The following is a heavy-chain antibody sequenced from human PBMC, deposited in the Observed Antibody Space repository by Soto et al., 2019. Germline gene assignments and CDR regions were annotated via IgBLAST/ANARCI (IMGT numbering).Heavy chain of an antibody. J-gene: IGHJ4*02. V-gene: IGHV3-7*01. Sequence: QLVESGGGLVQPGGSLRLSCAASGFTFSYYWMSWVRQAPGKGLEWLANVKTDGSERYYADSVRGRFTISRDNAKNLLCLQINNLRVDDTAVYYCVRDDDEGYYVSGRLVGHDYWGQGTLITVSS. CDR3: VRDDDEGYYVSGRLVGHDY. CDR1: GFTFSYYW. D-gene: IGHD3-10*01. CDR2: VKTDGSER.